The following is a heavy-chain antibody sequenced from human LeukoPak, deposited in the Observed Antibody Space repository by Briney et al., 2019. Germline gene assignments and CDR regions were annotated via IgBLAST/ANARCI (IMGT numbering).Heavy chain of an antibody. CDR1: RGTFSSYA. CDR2: IIPIFGTA. CDR3: ASPLRGYYDSSGYVGKEFDY. D-gene: IGHD3-22*01. V-gene: IGHV1-69*13. J-gene: IGHJ4*02. Sequence: SVKVSCKASRGTFSSYAISWVRQAPGQGLEWMGGIIPIFGTANYAQKFQGRVTITADESTSTAYMELSSLRSEDTAVYYCASPLRGYYDSSGYVGKEFDYWGQGTLVTVSS.